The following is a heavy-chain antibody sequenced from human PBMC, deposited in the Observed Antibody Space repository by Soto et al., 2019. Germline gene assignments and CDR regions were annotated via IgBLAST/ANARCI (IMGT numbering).Heavy chain of an antibody. D-gene: IGHD4-4*01. CDR2: INAGNGKT. CDR3: ARVFSGDYSFFFAY. V-gene: IGHV1-3*01. CDR1: GYTFTTYT. J-gene: IGHJ4*02. Sequence: ASVKVSCKASGYTFTTYTIQWVRQAPGQSPEWMGWINAGNGKTKYSQRFQGRVTITRDTSATTAYLELSSLTSEDTAVYYCARVFSGDYSFFFAYWGQGTLVTVSS.